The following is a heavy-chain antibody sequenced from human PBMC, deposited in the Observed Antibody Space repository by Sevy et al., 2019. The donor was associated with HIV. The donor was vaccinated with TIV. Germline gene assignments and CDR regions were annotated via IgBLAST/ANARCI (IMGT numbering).Heavy chain of an antibody. CDR3: TTRYCSSTSCYYY. J-gene: IGHJ4*02. CDR2: IKSKTDGGTT. D-gene: IGHD2-2*01. Sequence: GGSLRLSCAASGFTFSNAWMSWVRQAPGKGLEWVGRIKSKTDGGTTDYAAPVKGRFTISRDDSKNKLYLQMNSLKTEDTAVYYCTTRYCSSTSCYYYWGQGTLVTVSS. CDR1: GFTFSNAW. V-gene: IGHV3-15*01.